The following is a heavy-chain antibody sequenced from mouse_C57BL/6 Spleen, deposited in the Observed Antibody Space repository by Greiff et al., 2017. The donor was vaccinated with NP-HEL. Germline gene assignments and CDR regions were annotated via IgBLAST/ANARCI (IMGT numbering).Heavy chain of an antibody. CDR2: IRLKSDNYST. J-gene: IGHJ2*01. Sequence: EVKVVESGGGLVQPGGSMKLSCVASGFTFSNYWMNWVRQSPEKGLEWVAQIRLKSDNYSTLYAESVKGRFTISRDDSKSSVYLQMNNLRAEDTGSYYCSGTTVERDYFDYWGQGTTLTVSS. D-gene: IGHD1-1*01. CDR3: SGTTVERDYFDY. V-gene: IGHV6-3*01. CDR1: GFTFSNYW.